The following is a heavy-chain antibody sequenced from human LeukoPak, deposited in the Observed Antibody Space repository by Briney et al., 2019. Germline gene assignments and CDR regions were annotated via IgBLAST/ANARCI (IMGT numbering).Heavy chain of an antibody. Sequence: PGRSLRLSCAASGFTFSSYGMHWVRQAPGKGLEWVAVISYDGSNKYYADSVKGRFTISRDNSKNTLYLQMNSLRAEDTAVYYCAKGAYDYGDYGLDYWGQGTLVTVSS. CDR1: GFTFSSYG. CDR3: AKGAYDYGDYGLDY. V-gene: IGHV3-30*18. CDR2: ISYDGSNK. J-gene: IGHJ4*02. D-gene: IGHD4-17*01.